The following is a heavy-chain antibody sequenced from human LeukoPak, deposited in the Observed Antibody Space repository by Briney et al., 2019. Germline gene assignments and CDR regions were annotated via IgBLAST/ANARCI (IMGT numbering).Heavy chain of an antibody. CDR3: ASPPGYYDSSGYYLDAFDI. CDR2: ISGSGGST. Sequence: GGSLRLSCAASGFTFSTYAMSWVRQAPGKGLEWVSAISGSGGSTYYADSVKGRFTISRDNSKNTLYLQMNSLRAEDTAVYYCASPPGYYDSSGYYLDAFDIWGQGTMVTVSS. CDR1: GFTFSTYA. D-gene: IGHD3-22*01. V-gene: IGHV3-23*01. J-gene: IGHJ3*02.